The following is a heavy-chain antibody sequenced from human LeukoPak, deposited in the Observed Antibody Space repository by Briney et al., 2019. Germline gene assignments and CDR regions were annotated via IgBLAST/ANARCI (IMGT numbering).Heavy chain of an antibody. J-gene: IGHJ4*02. V-gene: IGHV1-58*01. CDR3: AADVIYESD. CDR1: GFTFSNSA. Sequence: SVKVSCKTSGFTFSNSALQWVRQACGQRLEWIGWIVVGSGNTNYAQKFQKRVPITRDMSTSTAYMELSSLRSEDTAVYYCAADVIYESDWGQGTLVTVSS. CDR2: IVVGSGNT. D-gene: IGHD2/OR15-2a*01.